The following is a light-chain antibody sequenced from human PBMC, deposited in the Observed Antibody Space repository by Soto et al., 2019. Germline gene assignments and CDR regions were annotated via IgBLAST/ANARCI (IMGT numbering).Light chain of an antibody. CDR2: NGS. Sequence: DIQLTQSPSSLSASVGDSVTITCQASQDISKHLKWYQQKPGEAPNLLLYNGSNWETGVPSRFSGRGSGTDFTFAISSLQPEDIATYHCQQYANLPITFGQGTRLEIK. CDR1: QDISKH. J-gene: IGKJ5*01. V-gene: IGKV1-33*01. CDR3: QQYANLPIT.